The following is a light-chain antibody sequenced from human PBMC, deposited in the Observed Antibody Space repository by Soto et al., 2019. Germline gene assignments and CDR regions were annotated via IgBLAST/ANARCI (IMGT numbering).Light chain of an antibody. V-gene: IGKV3-15*01. J-gene: IGKJ1*01. CDR1: QTVSGN. Sequence: EIVMTQSPATLSVSPGERATVSCRASQTVSGNLAWYQQRPGQAPRLLMYGASTRATGIPTRFSGSGSGTEFTLTISSLQSEDVAVYYCQQYHNWPPWTFGPGTKV. CDR2: GAS. CDR3: QQYHNWPPWT.